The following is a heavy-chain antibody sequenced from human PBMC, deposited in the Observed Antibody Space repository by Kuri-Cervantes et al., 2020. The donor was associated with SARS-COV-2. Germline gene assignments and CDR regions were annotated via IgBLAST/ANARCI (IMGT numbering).Heavy chain of an antibody. D-gene: IGHD5-12*01. V-gene: IGHV3-23*03. J-gene: IGHJ4*02. CDR2: IYSGGSST. CDR1: GFTFSSYA. Sequence: GGSLRLSCAASGFTFSSYAMSWVRQAPGKGLEWVSVIYSGGSSTYYADSVKGRFTISRDNAKNTLYLQMNSLRAEDTAVYYCARVDATISWGQGTLVTVSS. CDR3: ARVDATIS.